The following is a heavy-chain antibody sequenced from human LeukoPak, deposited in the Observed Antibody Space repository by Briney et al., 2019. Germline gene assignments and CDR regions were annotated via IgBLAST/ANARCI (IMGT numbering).Heavy chain of an antibody. Sequence: ASVTVSCTASGYTFTSYDINWVRQAPGQGLEWMGWMNPNSGNTGYAQKFQGRVTMTRNTSISTAYMELSSLRSEVTAVYYCARRTTVTTKKLDYWGQGTLVTVSS. J-gene: IGHJ4*02. CDR2: MNPNSGNT. CDR3: ARRTTVTTKKLDY. D-gene: IGHD4-17*01. CDR1: GYTFTSYD. V-gene: IGHV1-8*01.